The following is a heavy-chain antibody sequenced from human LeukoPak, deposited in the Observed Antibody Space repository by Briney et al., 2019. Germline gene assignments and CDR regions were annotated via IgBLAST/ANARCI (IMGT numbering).Heavy chain of an antibody. V-gene: IGHV4-31*01. CDR3: ARVGGYSGYAAI. CDR2: IYDSGWT. D-gene: IGHD5-12*01. CDR1: GGSTASGVYY. J-gene: IGHJ4*02. Sequence: TPSHTPTLPGGSTASGVYYSSSARQHPGKCLEWLGNIYDSGWTYYNSSRRSEVNISLETSRRQFSLKLISVTAADAAVYYCARVGGYSGYAAIWGQGTLVTVSS.